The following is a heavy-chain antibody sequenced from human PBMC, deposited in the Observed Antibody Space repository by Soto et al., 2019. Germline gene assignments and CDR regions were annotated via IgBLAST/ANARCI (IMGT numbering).Heavy chain of an antibody. CDR1: GGSISSGAYY. V-gene: IGHV4-31*03. D-gene: IGHD3-22*01. CDR2: IYYTGGT. Sequence: QVQLQESGPGLVKPSQTLSLTCTVSGGSISSGAYYWSWIRQHPGKGLEWIGYIYYTGGTYYNPSLKSRVTIAVDTSKNQYSRELSSVTAAGTAVYYCARDRAAYYCDSRGYTKTRRAFDIWGQGTMVTVSS. CDR3: ARDRAAYYCDSRGYTKTRRAFDI. J-gene: IGHJ3*02.